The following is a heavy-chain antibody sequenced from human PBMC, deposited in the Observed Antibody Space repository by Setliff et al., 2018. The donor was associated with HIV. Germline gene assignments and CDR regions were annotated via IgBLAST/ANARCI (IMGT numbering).Heavy chain of an antibody. CDR2: INIDSGHT. Sequence: ASVKVSCKASGYSFTAYGISWVRQAPGQGFEWMGWINIDSGHTNFAQKFQGRVIVTAETSTSTAYMELTSLRSDDTAVYYCASEGITMVRGAIIRSAFDIWGQGTMVTVSS. J-gene: IGHJ3*02. CDR3: ASEGITMVRGAIIRSAFDI. CDR1: GYSFTAYG. V-gene: IGHV1-18*01. D-gene: IGHD3-10*01.